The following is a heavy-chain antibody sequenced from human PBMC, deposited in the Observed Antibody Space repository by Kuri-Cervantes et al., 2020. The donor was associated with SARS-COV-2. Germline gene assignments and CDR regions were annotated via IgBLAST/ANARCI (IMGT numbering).Heavy chain of an antibody. J-gene: IGHJ4*02. V-gene: IGHV4-34*01. CDR3: ARIRPKLGYCSSTSCYSPMGYFDY. CDR1: GESFSGYY. D-gene: IGHD2-2*01. Sequence: SETLSLTCAVYGESFSGYYWNWIRQSPGKGLEWIGEVNHRGSTNYNPSLKSRVTISVDTSSKQFSLKLSSVTAADTAVYYCARIRPKLGYCSSTSCYSPMGYFDYWGQGTLVTVS. CDR2: VNHRGST.